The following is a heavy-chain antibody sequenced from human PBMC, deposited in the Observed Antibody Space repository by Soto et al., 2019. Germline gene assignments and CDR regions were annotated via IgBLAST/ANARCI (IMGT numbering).Heavy chain of an antibody. J-gene: IGHJ6*02. D-gene: IGHD1-1*01. CDR3: ARERNMYGMDV. CDR2: MNPNSGNT. CDR1: GGTFSSYA. V-gene: IGHV1-8*02. Sequence: ASVKVSCKASGGTFSSYAISWVRQATGQGLEWMGWMNPNSGNTVYAQKFQDRVTMTRNTSISTAYMELSSLRSEDTAVYYCARERNMYGMDVWGQGTTVTVSS.